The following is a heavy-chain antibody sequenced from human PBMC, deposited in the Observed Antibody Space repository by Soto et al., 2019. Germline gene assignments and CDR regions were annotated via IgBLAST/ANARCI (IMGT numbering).Heavy chain of an antibody. CDR2: ISSSSSYI. CDR1: GFTFSSYS. Sequence: EVQLVESGGGLVKPGGSLRLSCAASGFTFSSYSMNWVRQAPGKGLEWVSSISSSSSYIYYADSVKGRFTISRDNAKKSLYLQKNRLRAEATAVDYWARDQPPMAAAGRYGMDVWGQGNTVTVCS. D-gene: IGHD6-13*01. J-gene: IGHJ6*02. CDR3: ARDQPPMAAAGRYGMDV. V-gene: IGHV3-21*01.